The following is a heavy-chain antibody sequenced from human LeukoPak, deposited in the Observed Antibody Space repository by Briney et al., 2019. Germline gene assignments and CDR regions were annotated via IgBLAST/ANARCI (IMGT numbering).Heavy chain of an antibody. J-gene: IGHJ4*02. D-gene: IGHD6-19*01. CDR2: INPNSGGT. CDR3: ARDNKRGQWPVGY. Sequence: GASVKVSCKASGYTFTGYYMHWVRQAPGQGLEWMGWINPNSGGTNYAQKFQGRVTMTRDTSIGTAYMELSRLRSDDTAVYYCARDNKRGQWPVGYWGQGTLVTVSS. V-gene: IGHV1-2*02. CDR1: GYTFTGYY.